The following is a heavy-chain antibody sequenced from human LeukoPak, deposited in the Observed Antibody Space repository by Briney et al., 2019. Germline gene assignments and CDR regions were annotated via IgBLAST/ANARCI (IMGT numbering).Heavy chain of an antibody. CDR3: TRHCSSWFHNWFDP. Sequence: GGSLKLSCAASGFTFSGSAMHWVRQASGKGLEWVGRIRSKANSYATAYAASVKGRFTISRDDSKNTAYLQMNSLKTEDTAVYYCTRHCSSWFHNWFDPWGQGTLVTVSS. D-gene: IGHD6-13*01. V-gene: IGHV3-73*01. CDR2: IRSKANSYAT. CDR1: GFTFSGSA. J-gene: IGHJ5*02.